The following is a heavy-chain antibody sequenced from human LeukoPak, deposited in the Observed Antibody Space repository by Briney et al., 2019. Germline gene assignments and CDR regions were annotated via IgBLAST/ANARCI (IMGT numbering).Heavy chain of an antibody. CDR2: IKQDGSEK. Sequence: PGGSLRLSCAASGFTFSSYWMSWVRQAPGKGLEWVANIKQDGSEKYYVDSVKGRFTISRDNAKNSLYLQMNSLRAEDTAVYYCARAMRDRDGYNFAPYYFDYWGQGTLVTVSS. V-gene: IGHV3-7*01. CDR1: GFTFSSYW. J-gene: IGHJ4*02. CDR3: ARAMRDRDGYNFAPYYFDY. D-gene: IGHD5-24*01.